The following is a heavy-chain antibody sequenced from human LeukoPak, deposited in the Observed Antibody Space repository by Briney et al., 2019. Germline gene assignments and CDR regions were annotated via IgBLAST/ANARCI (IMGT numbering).Heavy chain of an antibody. D-gene: IGHD5-18*01. CDR1: GGSISSSSYY. J-gene: IGHJ4*02. CDR3: ARGGGYSYGCYFDY. CDR2: INHSGST. Sequence: PSETLSLTCTVSGGSISSSSYYWGWIRQPPGKGLEWIGEINHSGSTNYNPSLKSRVTISVDTSKNQFSLKLSSVTAADTAVYYCARGGGYSYGCYFDYWGQGTLVTVSS. V-gene: IGHV4-39*07.